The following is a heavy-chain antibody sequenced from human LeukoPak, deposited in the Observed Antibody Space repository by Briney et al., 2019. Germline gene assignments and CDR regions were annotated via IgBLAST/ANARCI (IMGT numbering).Heavy chain of an antibody. CDR2: ISYDGSNK. CDR1: GFTFSSYA. V-gene: IGHV3-30-3*01. J-gene: IGHJ4*02. D-gene: IGHD5-12*01. CDR3: ARDGHGYGGYSEYFDY. Sequence: PGGSLRLSCAASGFTFSSYAMHWVRQAPGKGLEWVAVISYDGSNKYYADSVKGRFTISRDNSKNTLYLQMNSLRAEDTATYYCARDGHGYGGYSEYFDYWGQGTLVTVSS.